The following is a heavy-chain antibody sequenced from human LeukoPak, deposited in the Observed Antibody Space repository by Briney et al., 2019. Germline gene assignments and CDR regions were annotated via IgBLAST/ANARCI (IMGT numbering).Heavy chain of an antibody. CDR1: GYTFTGYY. CDR3: ASTDCGGDCYIYYYYGMDV. CDR2: INPNSGGT. Sequence: ASVKVSCKASGYTFTGYYMHWVRQAPGQGLEWMGWINPNSGGTNYAQKFQGRVTMTRDTSLSTAYMELSRLRSDDTAVYYCASTDCGGDCYIYYYYGMDVWGQGTTVTVSS. D-gene: IGHD2-21*02. J-gene: IGHJ6*02. V-gene: IGHV1-2*02.